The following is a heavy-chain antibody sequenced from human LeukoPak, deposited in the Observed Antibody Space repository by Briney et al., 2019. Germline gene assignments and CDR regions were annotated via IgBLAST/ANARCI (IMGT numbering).Heavy chain of an antibody. CDR3: ARVYAGPAGSFDY. D-gene: IGHD6-13*01. V-gene: IGHV1-69*05. CDR2: IIPIFGTA. J-gene: IGHJ4*02. CDR1: GGTFSSYA. Sequence: ASVKVSCKASGGTFSSYAISWVRQAPGQGLEWMGRIIPIFGTANYAQKFQGRVTMTTDTSTSTAYMELRSLRSDDTAVYYCARVYAGPAGSFDYWGQGTLVTVSS.